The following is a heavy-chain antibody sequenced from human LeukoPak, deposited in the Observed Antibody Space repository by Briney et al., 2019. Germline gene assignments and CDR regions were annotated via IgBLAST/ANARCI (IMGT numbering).Heavy chain of an antibody. CDR3: ARARRGSYYVFDY. V-gene: IGHV3-53*01. J-gene: IGHJ4*02. CDR1: GFTVSSND. Sequence: PGGSLRLSCAASGFTVSSNDMSWVRQAPGKGLEWVSVIYSGGSTYYADAVKGRFTISRDNSKNPLYLQMNSLRAEDPAVYYCARARRGSYYVFDYWGQGTLVTVSS. CDR2: IYSGGST. D-gene: IGHD1-26*01.